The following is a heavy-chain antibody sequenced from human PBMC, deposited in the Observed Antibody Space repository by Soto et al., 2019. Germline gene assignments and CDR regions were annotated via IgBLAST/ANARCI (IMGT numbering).Heavy chain of an antibody. CDR3: ARDSAAGYNWLDP. CDR2: TYYTSKWYN. J-gene: IGHJ5*02. V-gene: IGHV6-1*01. CDR1: GDSVSSNSAI. Sequence: PSQTLSLTCAISGDSVSSNSAIWNWFRQSPSRGLEWLGRTYYTSKWYNDYAVSVKSRISINPDTSKNQVSLQLNSVTPEDTAVYYWARDSAAGYNWLDPWGQGTLVTVPS. D-gene: IGHD3-9*01.